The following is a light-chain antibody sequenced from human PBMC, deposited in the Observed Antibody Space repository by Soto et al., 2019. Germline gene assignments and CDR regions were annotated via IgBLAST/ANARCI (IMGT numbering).Light chain of an antibody. Sequence: QSVLTQPPSVSAAPGQKVTISCSGGNSNIGNNYVSWYQQLPGTAPKLLIYGNNQRLSGIPDRFSGSKSGTSATLGITGLQTGDEADYYCGTWDSRLSAVVFGGGTKVTVL. V-gene: IGLV1-51*01. CDR3: GTWDSRLSAVV. CDR1: NSNIGNNY. J-gene: IGLJ2*01. CDR2: GNN.